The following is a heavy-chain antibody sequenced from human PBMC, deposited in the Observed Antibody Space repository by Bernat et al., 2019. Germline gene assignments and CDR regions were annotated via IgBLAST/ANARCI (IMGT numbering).Heavy chain of an antibody. CDR2: IWYDGSNK. CDR1: GFTFSSYG. V-gene: IGHV3-33*01. Sequence: QVQLVESGGGVVQPGRSLRLSCAASGFTFSSYGMHWVRQAPGKGLEWVAVIWYDGSNKYYADSVKGRFTISRDNSKNTLYLQMNSLRAEDTAVYYCARESITMVRGVTINWFEPWGQGTLVTVSS. J-gene: IGHJ5*02. CDR3: ARESITMVRGVTINWFEP. D-gene: IGHD3-10*01.